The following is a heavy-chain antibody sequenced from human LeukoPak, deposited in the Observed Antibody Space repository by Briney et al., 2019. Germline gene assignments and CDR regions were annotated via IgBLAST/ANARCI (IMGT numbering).Heavy chain of an antibody. Sequence: AGGSLRLSCAASGFTFSDYYMSWIRQAPGKGLEWVSYISSSGGTTHYADSVKGRFTISGDNAKNSLYLQMNSLRAEDTAVYYCAREWKQPLDAFDIWGLGTRVTVSS. V-gene: IGHV3-11*04. CDR2: ISSSGGTT. CDR1: GFTFSDYY. CDR3: AREWKQPLDAFDI. J-gene: IGHJ3*02. D-gene: IGHD6-13*01.